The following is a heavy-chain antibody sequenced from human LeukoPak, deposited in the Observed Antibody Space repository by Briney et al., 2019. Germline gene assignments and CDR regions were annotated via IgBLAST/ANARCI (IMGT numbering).Heavy chain of an antibody. CDR2: MNPNSGNT. Sequence: ASVKVSCKASGYSFTGFALHWVRQAPGQRLEWMGWMNPNSGNTGYAQKFQGRVTMTRNTSISTAYMELSSLRSEDTAVYYCARGPVGRGRAFDYWGQGTLVTVSS. CDR3: ARGPVGRGRAFDY. V-gene: IGHV1-8*01. J-gene: IGHJ4*02. D-gene: IGHD3-16*01. CDR1: GYSFTGFA.